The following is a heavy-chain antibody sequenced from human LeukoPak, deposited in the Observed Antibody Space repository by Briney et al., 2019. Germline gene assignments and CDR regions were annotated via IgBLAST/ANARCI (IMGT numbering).Heavy chain of an antibody. V-gene: IGHV4-34*01. CDR2: INHSGST. CDR1: GGSFSGYY. Sequence: SETLSLTCAVYGGSFSGYYWSWIRQPPAKGLEWMGEINHSGSTNYNPSLKSRVTISVDTSKNQFSLKLSSVTAADTAVYYCARDQGRRGAGSGSSRFHPFDYWGQGTLVTVSS. CDR3: ARDQGRRGAGSGSSRFHPFDY. J-gene: IGHJ4*02. D-gene: IGHD3-10*01.